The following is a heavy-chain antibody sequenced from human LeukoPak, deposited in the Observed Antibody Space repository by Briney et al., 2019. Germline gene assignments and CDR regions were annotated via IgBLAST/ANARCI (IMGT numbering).Heavy chain of an antibody. CDR2: ISSSSSYI. CDR1: GFTFSSYS. Sequence: GGSLRLSCAASGFTFSSYSMNWVRQAPGKGLEWVSSISSSSSYIYYADSVKGRFTISRDNAKNTLYLQMNSLRAEDTAVYYCASIDSSGYYPDYWGQGTLVTVSS. CDR3: ASIDSSGYYPDY. J-gene: IGHJ4*02. D-gene: IGHD3-22*01. V-gene: IGHV3-21*01.